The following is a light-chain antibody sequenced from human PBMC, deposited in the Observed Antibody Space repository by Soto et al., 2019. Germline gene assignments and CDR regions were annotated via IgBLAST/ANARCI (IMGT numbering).Light chain of an antibody. V-gene: IGLV2-14*03. CDR1: SSDVGGYNY. CDR3: SSYRGSSTVV. J-gene: IGLJ2*01. Sequence: QSVLTQPASVSGSPGQSITISCTGTSSDVGGYNYVSWYQHHPGRAPKLMIYNACDRPSGVSNRFSGSKSGNTASLTISGLQAEDEADYYCSSYRGSSTVVFGGGTKLTVL. CDR2: NAC.